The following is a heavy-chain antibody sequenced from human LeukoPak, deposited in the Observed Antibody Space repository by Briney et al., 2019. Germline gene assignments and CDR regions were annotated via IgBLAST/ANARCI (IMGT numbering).Heavy chain of an antibody. V-gene: IGHV3-23*01. J-gene: IGHJ4*02. D-gene: IGHD4-11*01. CDR1: GFTFSTYA. CDR3: ADSNYWYPVDY. CDR2: ITGSGDTT. Sequence: PGGSLRLSCAASGFTFSTYAMRWVRQAPGKGLEWVSGITGSGDTTSYADSVKGRFTISRDNSKNTLYLQMNSLRADDTAVYYCADSNYWYPVDYWGQGTLVTVSS.